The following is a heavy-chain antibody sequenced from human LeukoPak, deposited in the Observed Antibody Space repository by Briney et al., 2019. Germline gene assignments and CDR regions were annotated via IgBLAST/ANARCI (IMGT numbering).Heavy chain of an antibody. CDR2: ISSYGGST. CDR1: GFTFSSYA. D-gene: IGHD3-22*01. Sequence: GGSLRLSCAASGFTFSSYAMHWVRQAPGKGLEYVSTISSYGGSTFYAESVKGRFTVSRDNSKNTLYLQMGSLRAEDMAVYYCARNYYDSRGSYSFVAYRGQGTLVTVSS. V-gene: IGHV3-64*02. J-gene: IGHJ4*02. CDR3: ARNYYDSRGSYSFVAY.